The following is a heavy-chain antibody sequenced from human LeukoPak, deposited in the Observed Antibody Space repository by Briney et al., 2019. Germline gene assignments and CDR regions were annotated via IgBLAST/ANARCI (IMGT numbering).Heavy chain of an antibody. V-gene: IGHV1-2*02. CDR2: INPNSGGT. Sequence: ASVKVSCKASGYTFTGYYMRWVRQAPGHGLEWMGWINPNSGGTNYAQKFQGRVTMTRDMSTSTVYMELSSLRSEDTAVYYCARDPVDYGDYDYYYYYYMDVWGKGTTVTVSS. CDR1: GYTFTGYY. CDR3: ARDPVDYGDYDYYYYYYMDV. D-gene: IGHD4-17*01. J-gene: IGHJ6*03.